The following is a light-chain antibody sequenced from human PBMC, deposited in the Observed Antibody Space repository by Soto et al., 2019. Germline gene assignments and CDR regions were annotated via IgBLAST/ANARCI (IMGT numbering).Light chain of an antibody. V-gene: IGKV3-11*01. Sequence: ELVLTQSPSTLSLSPGERATLSCRASQSVSSYLAWYQKKPGQAPRLLIYDASNSATGIPARFSGSGSGTDFTLTISSLEPEEFAVYYCQQRNNGLTFGGGTKVEIK. CDR3: QQRNNGLT. CDR1: QSVSSY. J-gene: IGKJ4*01. CDR2: DAS.